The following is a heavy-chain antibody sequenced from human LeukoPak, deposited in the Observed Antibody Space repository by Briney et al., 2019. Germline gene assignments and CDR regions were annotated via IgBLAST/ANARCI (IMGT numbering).Heavy chain of an antibody. Sequence: SQTLSLTCTVSGGSISSGSYYWSWIRQPAGKGLEWIGRIYTSGSTNYNPSLKSRVTISVDTSKNQFSLKLSSVTAADTAVDYCAREGHDYYDSSGYYGRNWFDPWGQGTLVTVSS. CDR2: IYTSGST. V-gene: IGHV4-61*02. CDR1: GGSISSGSYY. D-gene: IGHD3-22*01. CDR3: AREGHDYYDSSGYYGRNWFDP. J-gene: IGHJ5*02.